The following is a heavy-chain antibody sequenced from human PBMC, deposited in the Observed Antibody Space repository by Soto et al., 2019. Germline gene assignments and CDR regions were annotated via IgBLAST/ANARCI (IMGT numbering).Heavy chain of an antibody. CDR3: ARRPRYYYMDV. CDR1: GGSFSGYY. CDR2: INHSGST. J-gene: IGHJ6*03. Sequence: QVQLQQWGAGLLKPSETLSLTCAVYGGSFSGYYWGWIRQPLGKGLEWIGEINHSGSTNYNPSLKSRVTISVDTSKNQFSLKLSSVTAADTAVYYCARRPRYYYMDVWGKGTTVTVSS. V-gene: IGHV4-34*01.